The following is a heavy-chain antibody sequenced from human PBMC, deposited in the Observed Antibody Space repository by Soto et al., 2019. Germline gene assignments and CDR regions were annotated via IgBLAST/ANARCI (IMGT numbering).Heavy chain of an antibody. Sequence: QITLKESGPTLVKPTQTLTLTCTFSGFSLSTSGVGVGWIRQPPGKALEWLAIIYWDDDKRYSPSLKSRVSNTKDTSKIQVLLTMNNMDPVDTATYYCARPYYDILTGSYSYYFDYRGQGTLVTVSS. D-gene: IGHD3-9*01. CDR2: IYWDDDK. J-gene: IGHJ4*02. V-gene: IGHV2-5*02. CDR1: GFSLSTSGVG. CDR3: ARPYYDILTGSYSYYFDY.